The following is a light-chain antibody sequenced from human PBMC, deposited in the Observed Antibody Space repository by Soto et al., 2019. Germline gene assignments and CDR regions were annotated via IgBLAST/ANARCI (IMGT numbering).Light chain of an antibody. Sequence: EIVLTQSPGTLSLSPGERATLSCRASQSVTSSYLAWYQQIPGQAPRLLIYGASSRATGIPDRLSGSGSGTDFTLTISRLEPEDFAVYYCQQYGSSPPTFGQGTKVEIK. V-gene: IGKV3-20*01. CDR2: GAS. J-gene: IGKJ1*01. CDR3: QQYGSSPPT. CDR1: QSVTSSY.